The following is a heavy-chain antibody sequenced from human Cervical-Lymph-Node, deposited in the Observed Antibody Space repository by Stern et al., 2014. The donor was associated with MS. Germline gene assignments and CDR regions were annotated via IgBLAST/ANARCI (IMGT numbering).Heavy chain of an antibody. V-gene: IGHV4-61*02. Sequence: QLQLQESGPGLVKPSQTLSLTCTVSGGSISSGSYYWSWIRQPAGKGLEWIGRIYTSGSTNYNPSLKSRVTISVDTPKNQSSRKLSSVTAADTAVYYCARAGTVTTEIDYWGQGTLVTVSS. CDR2: IYTSGST. CDR3: ARAGTVTTEIDY. J-gene: IGHJ4*02. CDR1: GGSISSGSYY. D-gene: IGHD4-17*01.